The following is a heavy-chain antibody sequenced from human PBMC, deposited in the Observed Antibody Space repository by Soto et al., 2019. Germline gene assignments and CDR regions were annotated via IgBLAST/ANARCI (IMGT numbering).Heavy chain of an antibody. CDR3: AKRGLGYCSTTSCRGRWFDP. D-gene: IGHD2-2*01. V-gene: IGHV3-23*01. J-gene: IGHJ5*02. CDR1: GFTFSNYA. CDR2: ISGSGDST. Sequence: EVQLLESGGGLVQPGGSLRLSCAASGFTFSNYAMSWVRQAPGKGLEWVSAISGSGDSTYYADSVKGRFTISRDNSKNTLYLQMNSLRGEDTAVYYCAKRGLGYCSTTSCRGRWFDPWGQGTLVTVSS.